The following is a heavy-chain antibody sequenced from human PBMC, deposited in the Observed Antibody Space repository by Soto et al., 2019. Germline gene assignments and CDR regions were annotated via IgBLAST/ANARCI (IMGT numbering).Heavy chain of an antibody. CDR2: IYYSGST. CDR1: GGSISSYY. D-gene: IGHD2-15*01. Sequence: PSETLSLTCTVSGGSISSYYWSWIRQPPGKGLEWIGYIYYSGSTNYNPSLKSRVTISVDTSKNQFSLKLSSVTAADTAVYYCAWSVGRYCSGGSCYDSYAFDIWGQGTMVTVSS. J-gene: IGHJ3*02. V-gene: IGHV4-59*01. CDR3: AWSVGRYCSGGSCYDSYAFDI.